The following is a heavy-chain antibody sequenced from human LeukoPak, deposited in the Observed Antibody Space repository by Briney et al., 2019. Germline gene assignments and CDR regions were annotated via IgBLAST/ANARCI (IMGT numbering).Heavy chain of an antibody. CDR1: GYTFTSYD. J-gene: IGHJ4*02. V-gene: IGHV1-8*01. CDR3: ARDRCSGGSCYSLFAL. Sequence: ASVKVSCKASGYTFTSYDINWVRQATGQGLEWMGWMNPNSGNTGYAQKFQGRVTMTRNTSISTAYMELSSLRSEDTAVYYCARDRCSGGSCYSLFALWGQGTLVTVSS. CDR2: MNPNSGNT. D-gene: IGHD2-15*01.